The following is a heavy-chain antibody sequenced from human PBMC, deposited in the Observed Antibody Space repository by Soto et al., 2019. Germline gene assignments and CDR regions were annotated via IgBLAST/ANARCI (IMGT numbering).Heavy chain of an antibody. Sequence: PGESLKISCKGSGYSFTSYWISWVRQMPGKGLEWMGRIDPSDSYTNYSPSFQGHVTISADKSISTAYLQWSSLKASDTAMYYCARHTRGDPHSTIPGQGFDYWGQGTLVTVSS. V-gene: IGHV5-10-1*01. CDR3: ARHTRGDPHSTIPGQGFDY. J-gene: IGHJ4*02. CDR1: GYSFTSYW. D-gene: IGHD3-16*01. CDR2: IDPSDSYT.